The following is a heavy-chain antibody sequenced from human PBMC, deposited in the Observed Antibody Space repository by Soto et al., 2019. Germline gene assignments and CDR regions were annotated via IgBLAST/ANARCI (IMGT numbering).Heavy chain of an antibody. J-gene: IGHJ4*02. CDR1: GFPFISYV. CDR2: IWYDGSNK. V-gene: IGHV3-33*01. Sequence: GGSLNLSCATSGFPFISYVMHWVHQAPGKGLEWVAVIWYDGSNKYYADSVKGRFTISRDNSKNTLYLQMNSLRAEDTAVYYCARGTGFPDYWGQGTLVTVSS. CDR3: ARGTGFPDY. D-gene: IGHD1-1*01.